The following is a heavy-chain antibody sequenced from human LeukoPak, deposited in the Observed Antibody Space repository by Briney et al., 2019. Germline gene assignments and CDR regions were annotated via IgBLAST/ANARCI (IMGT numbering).Heavy chain of an antibody. D-gene: IGHD2-2*01. Sequence: GGSLRLSCAASGFTFSSYAMHWVCQAPGKGLEWVAVISYDGSNKYYADSVKGRFTISRDNSKNTLYLQMNSLRAEDTAVYYCARDRNKGPRGYCSSTSCPLVDYWGQGTLVTVSS. CDR1: GFTFSSYA. V-gene: IGHV3-30-3*01. CDR2: ISYDGSNK. J-gene: IGHJ4*02. CDR3: ARDRNKGPRGYCSSTSCPLVDY.